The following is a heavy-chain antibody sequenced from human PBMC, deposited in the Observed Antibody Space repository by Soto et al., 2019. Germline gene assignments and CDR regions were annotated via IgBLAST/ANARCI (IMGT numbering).Heavy chain of an antibody. D-gene: IGHD1-20*01. Sequence: SETLSLTCTVSVDSISTYYWSWIRRPAGKGLEWIGRIDASGNTNYNPSLKSRVTMSADTSKKQFSLKLTSVTAADTAVYYCARYSNNWFQTEGMDVWGQGTTVTVSS. CDR3: ARYSNNWFQTEGMDV. J-gene: IGHJ6*02. V-gene: IGHV4-4*07. CDR2: IDASGNT. CDR1: VDSISTYY.